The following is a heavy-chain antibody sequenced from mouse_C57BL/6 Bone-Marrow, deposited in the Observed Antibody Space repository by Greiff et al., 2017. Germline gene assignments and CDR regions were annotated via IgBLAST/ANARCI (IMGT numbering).Heavy chain of an antibody. CDR1: GYAFSSSW. J-gene: IGHJ1*03. D-gene: IGHD1-1*01. V-gene: IGHV1-82*01. CDR3: ARHYGSSYWYFDV. Sequence: QVQLKESGPELVKPGASVKISCKASGYAFSSSWMNWVKQRPGKGLEWIGRIYPGDGDTNYNGKFKGKATLTADKSSSTAYMQLSSLTTEDSAVYFCARHYGSSYWYFDVWGTGTTVTVSS. CDR2: IYPGDGDT.